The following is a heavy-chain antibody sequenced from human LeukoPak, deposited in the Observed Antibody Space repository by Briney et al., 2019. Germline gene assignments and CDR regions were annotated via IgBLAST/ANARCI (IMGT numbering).Heavy chain of an antibody. CDR1: GFTFSSYA. D-gene: IGHD3-10*01. Sequence: PGGSLRLSCAASGFTFSSYAMHWVRQAPGKGLEWVAVISYDGSNKYYADSVKGRFTISRDNSKNTLYLQMNSLRAEDTAVYCCARDMVTMVRGVIFGYYYYYYGMDVWGQGTTVTVSS. CDR3: ARDMVTMVRGVIFGYYYYYYGMDV. J-gene: IGHJ6*02. CDR2: ISYDGSNK. V-gene: IGHV3-30-3*01.